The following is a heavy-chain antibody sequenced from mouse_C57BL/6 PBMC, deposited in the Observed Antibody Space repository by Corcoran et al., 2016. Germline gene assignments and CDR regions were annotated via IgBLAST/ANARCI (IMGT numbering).Heavy chain of an antibody. V-gene: IGHV3-6*01. CDR1: GYSITSGYY. D-gene: IGHD4-1*01. CDR3: ARGWDGWYFDV. J-gene: IGHJ1*03. CDR2: ISYDGSN. Sequence: DVQLQESGPGLVKPSQSLSLTCSVTGYSITSGYYWNWIRQFPGNKLEWMGYISYDGSNNYNPSLKNRISITRDTSKNQFFLKLNSVTTEDTATYYCARGWDGWYFDVWGTGTTVNVSS.